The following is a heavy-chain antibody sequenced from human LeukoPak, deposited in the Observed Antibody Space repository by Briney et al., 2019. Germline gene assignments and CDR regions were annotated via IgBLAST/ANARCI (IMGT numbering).Heavy chain of an antibody. CDR1: GGSFSGYY. D-gene: IGHD7-27*01. CDR3: ARRKLRTVDY. J-gene: IGHJ4*02. Sequence: SETLSLTCAVYGGSFSGYYWSWIRQPPGKGPEWIGEINHSGSTNYNPSLKSRVTISVDTSKNQFSLKLSSVTAADTAVYYCARRKLRTVDYWGQGTLVTVSS. V-gene: IGHV4-34*01. CDR2: INHSGST.